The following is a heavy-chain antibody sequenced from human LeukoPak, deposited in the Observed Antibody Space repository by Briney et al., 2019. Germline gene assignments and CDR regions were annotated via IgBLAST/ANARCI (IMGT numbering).Heavy chain of an antibody. CDR3: ARDVRPLIHAFDI. J-gene: IGHJ3*02. Sequence: SETLSLTCTVSGGSISSGGYYWSWIRQHPGKGLEWIGYIYYSGSTYYNPSLKSRVTISVDTSKNQFSLNLNSVTAADTAVYYCARDVRPLIHAFDIWGQGTVVTVSS. CDR1: GGSISSGGYY. CDR2: IYYSGST. V-gene: IGHV4-61*08.